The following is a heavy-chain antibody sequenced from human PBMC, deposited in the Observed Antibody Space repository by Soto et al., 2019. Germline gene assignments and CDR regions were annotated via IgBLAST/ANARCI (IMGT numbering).Heavy chain of an antibody. D-gene: IGHD2-15*01. J-gene: IGHJ4*02. Sequence: SETLSLTCTVSGGSILNGGHYWTWIRQHPGKGLEWIGRIFFSGNTHYNPALKSRLTLSLDTAKNQFSLKLTAVTAADTAIYYCARVKLAGRGGFDYWGLGTLVTVSS. CDR3: ARVKLAGRGGFDY. V-gene: IGHV4-31*03. CDR2: IFFSGNT. CDR1: GGSILNGGHY.